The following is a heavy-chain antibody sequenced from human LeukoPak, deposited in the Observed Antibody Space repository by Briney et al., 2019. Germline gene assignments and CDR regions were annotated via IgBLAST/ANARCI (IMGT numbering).Heavy chain of an antibody. CDR3: ARQGFLEWFIWEANYYYGMDV. J-gene: IGHJ6*02. V-gene: IGHV5-51*01. CDR2: IYPGDSDT. Sequence: GESLKISCKGSGYSFTSYWIGWVRQMPGKGLEWKGIIYPGDSDTRYSPSFQGQVTISADKSISTAYLQWSSLKASDTAMYYCARQGFLEWFIWEANYYYGMDVWGQGTTVTVSS. D-gene: IGHD3-3*01. CDR1: GYSFTSYW.